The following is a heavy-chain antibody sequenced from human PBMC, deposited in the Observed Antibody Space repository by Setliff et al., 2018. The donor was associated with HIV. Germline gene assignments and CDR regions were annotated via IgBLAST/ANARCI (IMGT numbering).Heavy chain of an antibody. J-gene: IGHJ4*02. V-gene: IGHV5-51*01. Sequence: GESLKISCRGSGYSFTNSWIGWVRQMPGKGLEWMGIIYPSDSDTRYSPSFQGHVTISVDKSISTVYLQWSNLKASDSAMYYCARTSGARTTDYWGQGTLVTVSS. CDR2: IYPSDSDT. CDR1: GYSFTNSW. CDR3: ARTSGARTTDY. D-gene: IGHD1-1*01.